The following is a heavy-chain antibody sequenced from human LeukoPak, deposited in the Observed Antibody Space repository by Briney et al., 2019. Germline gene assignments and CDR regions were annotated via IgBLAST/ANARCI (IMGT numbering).Heavy chain of an antibody. V-gene: IGHV3-33*01. Sequence: PGKSLTLSCVVSGMPFERHGMHWVRQPPGKGLEWVAFIKYDGSRTDYEDSVKGRFTVSRDNAKNSLYLQMNSLRAEDTAVYYCARVGDDIIAAFDYWGQGTLVTVSS. D-gene: IGHD6-13*01. J-gene: IGHJ4*02. CDR1: GMPFERHG. CDR2: IKYDGSRT. CDR3: ARVGDDIIAAFDY.